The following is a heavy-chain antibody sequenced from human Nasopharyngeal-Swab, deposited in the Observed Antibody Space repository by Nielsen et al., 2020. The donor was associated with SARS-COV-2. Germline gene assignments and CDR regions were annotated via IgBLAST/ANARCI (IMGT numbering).Heavy chain of an antibody. CDR3: ARLSGYSGYDERAFDY. V-gene: IGHV4-59*08. J-gene: IGHJ4*02. CDR2: IDYSGNT. Sequence: SETLSLTCTVSGGPISSYYWSWIRQPPGKGLEWIGYIDYSGNTNFSPSLKSRVTTSLDTSRNQFSLNLDSVTAADTAVYYCARLSGYSGYDERAFDYWGQGTLVTVSS. CDR1: GGPISSYY. D-gene: IGHD5-12*01.